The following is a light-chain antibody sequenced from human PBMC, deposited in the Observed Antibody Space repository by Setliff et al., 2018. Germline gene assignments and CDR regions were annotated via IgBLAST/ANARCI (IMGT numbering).Light chain of an antibody. Sequence: QSVLAQPRSVSGSPGQSVTISCTGTSSDVGGYNYVSWYQQHPGKAPKVMIYDVSKRPSGVPDRFSGSKSGNTASLTISGLQAEDEAEYYCCSYAGSNNPYVFGTGTKV. CDR3: CSYAGSNNPYV. J-gene: IGLJ1*01. CDR2: DVS. CDR1: SSDVGGYNY. V-gene: IGLV2-11*01.